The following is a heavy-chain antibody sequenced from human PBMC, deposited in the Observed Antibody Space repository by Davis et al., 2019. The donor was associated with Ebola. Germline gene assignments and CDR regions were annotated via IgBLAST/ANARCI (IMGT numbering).Heavy chain of an antibody. V-gene: IGHV3-11*01. J-gene: IGHJ4*02. Sequence: SCAASGFSFSDYYINWLRQAPGKGLEWISYISNSGSTIYYADSVKGRFSISRDNAKSSLYLHMNSLRAEDTAVYYCARSIVVIDAHYFDYWGQGTLVTVSS. CDR3: ARSIVVIDAHYFDY. D-gene: IGHD1-26*01. CDR2: ISNSGSTI. CDR1: GFSFSDYY.